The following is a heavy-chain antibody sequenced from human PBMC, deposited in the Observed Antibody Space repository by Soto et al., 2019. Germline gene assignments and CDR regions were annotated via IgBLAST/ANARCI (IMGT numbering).Heavy chain of an antibody. CDR3: ARGFSPNDCSGVSCYPFFEYMDV. D-gene: IGHD2-15*01. CDR1: GYTFTGYY. V-gene: IGHV1-2*04. J-gene: IGHJ6*03. Sequence: ASVKVSCKASGYTFTGYYMHWVRQAPGQGLEWMGWINPNSGGTNYAQKFQGWVTMTRDTSISTAYMELSRLRSDDTAVYYCARGFSPNDCSGVSCYPFFEYMDVWGKWTTLT. CDR2: INPNSGGT.